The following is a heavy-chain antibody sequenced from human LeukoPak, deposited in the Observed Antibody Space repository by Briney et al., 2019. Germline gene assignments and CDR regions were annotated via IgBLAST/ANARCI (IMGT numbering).Heavy chain of an antibody. CDR1: GFTFSNYE. D-gene: IGHD2-2*01. J-gene: IGHJ3*02. CDR2: ISSSGSTI. V-gene: IGHV3-48*03. CDR3: ARDAEYQLLYDAFDM. Sequence: GGSLRLSCAASGFTFSNYEVNWVRQAPGKGLEWVSYISSSGSTIYYAHSVKGRFTISRDNPKNLLYLQMNSLRAEDTAVYYCARDAEYQLLYDAFDMWGQGTMVTVSS.